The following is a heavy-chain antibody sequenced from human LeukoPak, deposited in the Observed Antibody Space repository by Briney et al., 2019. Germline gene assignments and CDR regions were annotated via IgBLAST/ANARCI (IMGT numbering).Heavy chain of an antibody. V-gene: IGHV3-21*01. CDR2: ITSHSDYR. CDR1: GVIVRSNY. D-gene: IGHD3-10*01. J-gene: IGHJ4*02. Sequence: GGSLRLSCVGSGVIVRSNYMTWVRQAPGKGLEWVSSITSHSDYRYYTDSVKGRFTISRDNAKNSLYLQMNSLRVEDTAVYYCAREVYGSGNLPFDYWGQGTLVTVSS. CDR3: AREVYGSGNLPFDY.